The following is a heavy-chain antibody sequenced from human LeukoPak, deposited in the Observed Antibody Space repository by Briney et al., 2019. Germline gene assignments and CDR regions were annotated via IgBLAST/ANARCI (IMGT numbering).Heavy chain of an antibody. J-gene: IGHJ4*02. CDR1: GAFITSYY. D-gene: IGHD3-22*01. CDR2: IYISGST. CDR3: ASTHYDNSNGDY. V-gene: IGHV4-4*07. Sequence: IPSETLSLTCTVSGAFITSYYWSWIRQPAGKGLEWIGHIYISGSTNYNPSLKSRVTMSVDTSKNQFSLKLSSVTAADTAVYYCASTHYDNSNGDYWGQGTLVTVSS.